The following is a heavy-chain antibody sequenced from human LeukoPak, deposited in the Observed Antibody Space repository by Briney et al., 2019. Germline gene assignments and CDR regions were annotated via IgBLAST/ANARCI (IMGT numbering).Heavy chain of an antibody. D-gene: IGHD3-10*01. V-gene: IGHV3-66*01. Sequence: GGSLRLSCGASGFXVSSNYMSWVRQAPGRGLEWVSVIYSGGSTYYADSVKGRFTISRDNSKNTLFLQMNSLRAEDTAVYYCARDRGGITSDYWGQGTLVTVSS. CDR1: GFXVSSNY. CDR3: ARDRGGITSDY. J-gene: IGHJ4*02. CDR2: IYSGGST.